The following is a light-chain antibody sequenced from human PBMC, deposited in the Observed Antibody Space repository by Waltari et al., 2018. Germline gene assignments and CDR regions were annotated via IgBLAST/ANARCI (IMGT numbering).Light chain of an antibody. Sequence: QSVLTQPPSVSAAPGQRVTISCSGGRSNIGSNSVSWYQNHPGTAPKLLIYDNHKRPSGIPDRFSGSKSGTSVTLDITGLQTGDEADYYCGTWDSNLSAWIFGGGTKLTVL. CDR2: DNH. V-gene: IGLV1-51*01. CDR3: GTWDSNLSAWI. J-gene: IGLJ2*01. CDR1: RSNIGSNS.